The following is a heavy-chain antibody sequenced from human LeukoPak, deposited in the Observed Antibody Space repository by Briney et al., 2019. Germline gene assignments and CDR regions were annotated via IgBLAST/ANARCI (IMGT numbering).Heavy chain of an antibody. Sequence: GGSLRLSWAASGXIFGSYGVHWVRQAPGKGLEWVAVIWYDGSKEFYVDSVKGRFTISRDNSKNRLSLQMNSLRAEDTAMYYCVGASAEGYFDYWGQGLLVSVSS. J-gene: IGHJ4*02. V-gene: IGHV3-33*01. D-gene: IGHD2-2*01. CDR1: GXIFGSYG. CDR3: VGASAEGYFDY. CDR2: IWYDGSKE.